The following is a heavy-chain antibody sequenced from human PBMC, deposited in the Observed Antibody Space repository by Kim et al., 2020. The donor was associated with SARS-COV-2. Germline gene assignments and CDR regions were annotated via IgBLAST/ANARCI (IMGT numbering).Heavy chain of an antibody. CDR1: GFTFSSYA. CDR2: ISGSGGST. Sequence: GGSLRLSCAASGFTFSSYAMRWVRQAPGKGLEWVSAISGSGGSTYYADSVKGRFTISRDNSKNTLYLQMNSPRAEDTPVYYCAKRSYMLVTPSDGIDIWGQGTMVTVSS. D-gene: IGHD2-8*01. J-gene: IGHJ3*02. V-gene: IGHV3-23*01. CDR3: AKRSYMLVTPSDGIDI.